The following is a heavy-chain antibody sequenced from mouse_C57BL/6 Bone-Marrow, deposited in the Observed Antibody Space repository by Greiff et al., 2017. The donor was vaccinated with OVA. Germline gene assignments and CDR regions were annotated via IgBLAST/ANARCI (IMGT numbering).Heavy chain of an antibody. Sequence: EVQLVESGAELVRPGASVKLSCTASGFNIKDDYMHWVKQRPEQGLEWIGWIDPENGDTEYASKFQGKATITADTSSNTAYLQLSSLTSEDTAVYYCTTAAYSNYYFDYWGQGTTLTVSS. D-gene: IGHD2-5*01. J-gene: IGHJ2*01. CDR2: IDPENGDT. CDR3: TTAAYSNYYFDY. CDR1: GFNIKDDY. V-gene: IGHV14-4*01.